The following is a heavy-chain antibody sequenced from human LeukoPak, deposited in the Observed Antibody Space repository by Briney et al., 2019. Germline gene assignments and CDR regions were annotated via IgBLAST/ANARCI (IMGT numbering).Heavy chain of an antibody. D-gene: IGHD3-22*01. V-gene: IGHV3-21*01. J-gene: IGHJ4*02. CDR1: GFTFSSYS. Sequence: GGSLRLSCAASGFTFSSYSMNWVRQAPGKGLEWVSSISSSSSYIYYADSVKGRFTISRDNAKNSLYLQMNSLRAEDTAVYYCARDPTYYYDISGYFDYWGQGTLVTVSS. CDR2: ISSSSSYI. CDR3: ARDPTYYYDISGYFDY.